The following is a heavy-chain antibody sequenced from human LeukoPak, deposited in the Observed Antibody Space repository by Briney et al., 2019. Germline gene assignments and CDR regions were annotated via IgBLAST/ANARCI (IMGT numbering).Heavy chain of an antibody. CDR2: ISWDGGST. D-gene: IGHD1-7*01. CDR1: GFTFDDYT. J-gene: IGHJ4*02. Sequence: GGSLRLSCAASGFTFDDYTMRWVRQAPGKGLEWVSLISWDGGSTYYADSVKGRFTISRDNSKNSLYLQMNSLRTEDTALYYCARDLELELRTFDYWGQGTLVTVSS. CDR3: ARDLELELRTFDY. V-gene: IGHV3-43*01.